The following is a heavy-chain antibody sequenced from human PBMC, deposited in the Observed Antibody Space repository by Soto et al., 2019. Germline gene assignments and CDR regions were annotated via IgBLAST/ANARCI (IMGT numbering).Heavy chain of an antibody. J-gene: IGHJ4*02. D-gene: IGHD1-26*01. CDR1: VGSFSGYI. CDR3: SRGLFSGSSYSGSWYYFDS. CDR2: INHSGSS. Sequence: SETLSLTCAVSVGSFSGYIWTWIRQTPGKGLQWIGQINHSGSSIYNPSLKNRVTISTMSNNKFSLELSSVTAADTAVYYCSRGLFSGSSYSGSWYYFDSWGQGTMVT. V-gene: IGHV4-34*01.